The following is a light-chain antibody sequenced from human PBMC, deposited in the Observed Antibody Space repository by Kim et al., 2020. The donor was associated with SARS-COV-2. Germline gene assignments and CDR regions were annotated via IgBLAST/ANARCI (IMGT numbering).Light chain of an antibody. CDR2: VAS. CDR1: LFVTSSY. Sequence: SPAYTATLPCWPSLFVTSSYFSLYPQKPGQAPRLLIFVASFRAPGISYRFSGSGSGTDFTLTFTRLEPEDFAVYYCQQYGSSPRTFGQGTTVDIK. J-gene: IGKJ1*01. V-gene: IGKV3-20*01. CDR3: QQYGSSPRT.